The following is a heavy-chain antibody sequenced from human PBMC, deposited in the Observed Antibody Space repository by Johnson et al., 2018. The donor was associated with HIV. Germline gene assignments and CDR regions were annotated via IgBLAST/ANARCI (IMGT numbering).Heavy chain of an antibody. J-gene: IGHJ3*02. CDR2: ISWDGGST. V-gene: IGHV3-43D*03. D-gene: IGHD1-26*01. CDR3: AKDMGYSGSYFDAFDI. CDR1: GFTFDDYA. Sequence: QLVESGGVVVQPGGSLRLSCAASGFTFDDYAMHWVRQAPGKGLEWVSLISWDGGSTYYAASVKGRFTISRDNSKNSLYLQMNSLRAEDTALYYCAKDMGYSGSYFDAFDIWGQGTMVTVSS.